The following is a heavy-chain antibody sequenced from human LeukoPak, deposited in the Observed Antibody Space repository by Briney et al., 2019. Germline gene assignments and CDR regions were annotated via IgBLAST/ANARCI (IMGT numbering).Heavy chain of an antibody. J-gene: IGHJ4*02. Sequence: PSETLSLTCTVSGGSISSSSYYWGWIRQPPGKGLEWIGSIYYSGSTYYNPSLKSRVTISVDTSKNQFSLKLSSVTAADTAVYYCAREDYYYDSSGYVDYWGQGTLVTVSS. CDR2: IYYSGST. V-gene: IGHV4-39*02. CDR3: AREDYYYDSSGYVDY. CDR1: GGSISSSSYY. D-gene: IGHD3-22*01.